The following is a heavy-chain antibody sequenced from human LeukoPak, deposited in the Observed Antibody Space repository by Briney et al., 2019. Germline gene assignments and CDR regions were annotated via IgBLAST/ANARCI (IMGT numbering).Heavy chain of an antibody. CDR3: ARDGRSSSDAYYYYYMDV. CDR2: IYYSGST. CDR1: GGSISSHY. Sequence: SETLSLTCTVSGGSISSHYWSWIRQPPGKGLEWIGYIYYSGSTNYNPSLKSRVTISVDTSKNQFSLKLSSVTAADTAVYYCARDGRSSSDAYYYYYMDVRGKGTTVTVSS. V-gene: IGHV4-59*11. J-gene: IGHJ6*03. D-gene: IGHD6-6*01.